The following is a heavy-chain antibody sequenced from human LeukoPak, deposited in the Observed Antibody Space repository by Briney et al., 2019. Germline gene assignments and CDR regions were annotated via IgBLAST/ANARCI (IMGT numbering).Heavy chain of an antibody. D-gene: IGHD1-26*01. CDR3: ARYSGSYSGFDY. CDR1: GYTFTGYY. J-gene: IGHJ4*02. Sequence: GASVKVSCKASGYTFTGYYMHRVRQAPGQGLEWMGRINPNSGGTNYAQKFQGRVTMTRDTSISTAYMELSRLRSDDTAVYYCARYSGSYSGFDYWGQGTLVTVSS. V-gene: IGHV1-2*06. CDR2: INPNSGGT.